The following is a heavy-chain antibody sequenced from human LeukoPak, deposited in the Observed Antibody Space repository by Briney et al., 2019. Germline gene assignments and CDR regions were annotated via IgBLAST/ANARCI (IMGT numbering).Heavy chain of an antibody. CDR3: AKDFTVVVPAAGGNFDY. CDR1: GFTFSSFW. Sequence: PGGSLRLSCAASGFTFSSFWMTWVRQAPGKGLEWVANIKQDGSEKYYVDSVKGRFTISRDNAKNSLYLQMNSLRAEDTAVYYCAKDFTVVVPAAGGNFDYWGQGTLVTVSS. J-gene: IGHJ4*02. CDR2: IKQDGSEK. D-gene: IGHD2-2*01. V-gene: IGHV3-7*03.